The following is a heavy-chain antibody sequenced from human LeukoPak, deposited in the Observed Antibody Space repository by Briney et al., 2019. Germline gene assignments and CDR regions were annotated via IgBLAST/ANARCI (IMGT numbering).Heavy chain of an antibody. CDR1: GFTFSGSA. Sequence: GGSLRLSCAASGFTFSGSAMHWVRQASGKGLGWVGRIRSKTNRYATSYAASVKGRFALSRDDSKNTAYLQMNSLKTEDTAVYYCTRYNVGFESWGQGTLVTVSS. J-gene: IGHJ4*02. CDR3: TRYNVGFES. CDR2: IRSKTNRYAT. V-gene: IGHV3-73*01. D-gene: IGHD1-1*01.